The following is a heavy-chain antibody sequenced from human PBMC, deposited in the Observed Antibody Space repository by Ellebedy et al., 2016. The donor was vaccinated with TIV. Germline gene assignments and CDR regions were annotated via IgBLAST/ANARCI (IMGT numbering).Heavy chain of an antibody. CDR2: IGTAGDT. Sequence: GESLKISCAASGFTFSSYDMHWVRQATGKGLEWVSAIGTAGDTYYPGSVKGRFTISRENAKNSLYLQMNSLRAEDTAVYYCARGVYSYGMDVWGQGTTVTVSS. CDR3: ARGVYSYGMDV. D-gene: IGHD4-11*01. J-gene: IGHJ6*02. V-gene: IGHV3-13*01. CDR1: GFTFSSYD.